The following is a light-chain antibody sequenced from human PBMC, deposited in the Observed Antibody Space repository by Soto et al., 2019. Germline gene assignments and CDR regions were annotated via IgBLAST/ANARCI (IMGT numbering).Light chain of an antibody. CDR3: MQGKQLPYT. Sequence: DIVMTQTPLSLSVTPGQPASVSCKSSQSLHINGKTHLYWYVQKPGQPPRLLIYEVSNHFSGVPATFSGSGSGTDFTLKISRVEAEDVGIYYCMQGKQLPYTFGQGTKVDIK. CDR1: QSLHINGKTH. CDR2: EVS. J-gene: IGKJ2*01. V-gene: IGKV2D-29*01.